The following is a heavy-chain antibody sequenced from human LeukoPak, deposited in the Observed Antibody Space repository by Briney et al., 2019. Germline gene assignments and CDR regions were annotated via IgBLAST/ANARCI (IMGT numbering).Heavy chain of an antibody. J-gene: IGHJ4*02. V-gene: IGHV4-39*07. CDR1: GGSISSSSYY. Sequence: PSETLSLTCTVSGGSISSSSYYWGWIRQPPGKGLEWIGSIYYSGSTYYNPSLESRVTISVDTSKNQFSLKLSSVTAADTAVYYCARDDGGGGDVRPNDYWGQGTLVTVSS. CDR2: IYYSGST. CDR3: ARDDGGGGDVRPNDY. D-gene: IGHD2-21*02.